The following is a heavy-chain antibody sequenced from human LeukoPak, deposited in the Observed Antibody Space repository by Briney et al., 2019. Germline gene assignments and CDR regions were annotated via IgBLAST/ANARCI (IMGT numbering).Heavy chain of an antibody. V-gene: IGHV3-9*01. J-gene: IGHJ4*02. CDR3: VRVLCRVGCYDVGL. CDR2: ISWNSATI. D-gene: IGHD3-22*01. CDR1: GFTFDDYG. Sequence: PGGSLRLSCAASGFTFDDYGMHWVRQVPGKGLEWISSISWNSATIDYVDSVKGRFTISRDNAENSLYLQMNSLRVDDSALYYCVRVLCRVGCYDVGLWGQGTLVTVSS.